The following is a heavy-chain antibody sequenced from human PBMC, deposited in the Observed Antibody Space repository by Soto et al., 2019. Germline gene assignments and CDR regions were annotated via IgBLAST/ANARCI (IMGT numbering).Heavy chain of an antibody. CDR1: GGSFSGYY. CDR2: INHSGST. D-gene: IGHD3-10*01. CDR3: ARNPPYYYGSGSYYRGPPGDY. V-gene: IGHV4-34*01. Sequence: QVQLQQWGAGLLKPSETLSLTCAVYGGSFSGYYWSWIRQPPWKGLELIGEINHSGSTNYNPSLKSRVTISVDTSKNQFSLKLSSVTAADTAVYYCARNPPYYYGSGSYYRGPPGDYWGQGTLVTVSS. J-gene: IGHJ4*02.